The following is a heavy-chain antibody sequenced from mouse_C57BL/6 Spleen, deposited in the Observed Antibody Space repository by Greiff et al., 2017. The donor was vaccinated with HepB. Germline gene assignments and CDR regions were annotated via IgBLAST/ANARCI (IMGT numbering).Heavy chain of an antibody. J-gene: IGHJ1*03. Sequence: QVQLQQPGAELVMPGASVKLSCKASGYTFTSYWMHWVKQRPGQGLEWIGEIDPSDSYTNYNQKFKGKSTLNVDKSSSTAYMQLSSLTSEDSAVYYCARDYGSSYSYFDVWGTGTTVTVSS. CDR3: ARDYGSSYSYFDV. CDR1: GYTFTSYW. CDR2: IDPSDSYT. D-gene: IGHD1-1*01. V-gene: IGHV1-69*01.